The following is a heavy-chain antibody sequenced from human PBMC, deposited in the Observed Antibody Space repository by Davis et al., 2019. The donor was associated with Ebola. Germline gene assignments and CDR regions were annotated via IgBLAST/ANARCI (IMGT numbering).Heavy chain of an antibody. D-gene: IGHD1-26*01. CDR2: IIPIFGTA. V-gene: IGHV1-69*05. CDR1: GGTFSSYA. J-gene: IGHJ4*02. CDR3: ARVEKWELPLEDY. Sequence: SVKVSCKASGGTFSSYAISWVRQAPGQGLEWMGGIIPIFGTANYAQKFQGRVTMTTDTSTSTAYMELRSLRSDDTAVYYCARVEKWELPLEDYWGQGTLVTVSS.